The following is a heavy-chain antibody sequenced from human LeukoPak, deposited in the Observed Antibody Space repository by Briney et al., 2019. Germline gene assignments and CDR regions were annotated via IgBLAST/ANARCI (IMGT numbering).Heavy chain of an antibody. Sequence: PSETLSLTCTVSGGSISSSSYYWGWIRQPPGKGLEWIGSIYFSGSTSYNPSLKSRVTISLDTSKNQFSLKLRSVTAADTAVYYCTRAETYWGQGTLVTVSS. CDR3: TRAETY. CDR1: GGSISSSSYY. CDR2: IYFSGST. J-gene: IGHJ4*02. V-gene: IGHV4-39*07.